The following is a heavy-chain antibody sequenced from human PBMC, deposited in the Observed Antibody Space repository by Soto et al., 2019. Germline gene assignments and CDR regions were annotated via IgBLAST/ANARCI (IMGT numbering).Heavy chain of an antibody. V-gene: IGHV1-2*04. CDR1: GYLFTGYY. CDR3: ARSGVRVGFQVDN. CDR2: INPNGGDT. D-gene: IGHD3-10*01. Sequence: QVQLVQSGAEVREPGASVKVSCKASGYLFTGYYIHWIRQAPGQGLEWMGWINPNGGDTDYAQNFQGWVTMSRDTSITTAYMELKRLRFDDTAVYYCARSGVRVGFQVDNWGQGTLVTVSS. J-gene: IGHJ4*02.